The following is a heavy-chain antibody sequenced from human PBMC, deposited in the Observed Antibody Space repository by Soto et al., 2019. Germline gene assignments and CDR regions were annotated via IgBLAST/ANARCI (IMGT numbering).Heavy chain of an antibody. CDR3: ARSRIQLWPDAFDI. Sequence: ASVKVSCKASGYTFTSYDITWVRQAPGQGLEWMGWINPNSGGTNYAQKFQGRVTMTRETSISIAYMELNSLRSDDTAVYYCARSRIQLWPDAFDIWGQGTMVTVSS. CDR1: GYTFTSYD. J-gene: IGHJ3*02. V-gene: IGHV1-2*02. D-gene: IGHD5-18*01. CDR2: INPNSGGT.